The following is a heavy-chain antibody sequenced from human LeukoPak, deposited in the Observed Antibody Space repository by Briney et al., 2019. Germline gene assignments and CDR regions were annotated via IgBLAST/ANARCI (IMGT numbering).Heavy chain of an antibody. Sequence: SQTLSLTCTVSGGSVNSGGSYWTWIRQHPGKGLEWIGYIPYSGNTYYSPSLKSRIIISVDTSKNQFSLKLSSVTAADTAVYYCARIDTGGADCWGQGTMVTVSS. CDR1: GGSVNSGGSY. D-gene: IGHD2-8*02. V-gene: IGHV4-31*02. J-gene: IGHJ4*02. CDR2: IPYSGNT. CDR3: ARIDTGGADC.